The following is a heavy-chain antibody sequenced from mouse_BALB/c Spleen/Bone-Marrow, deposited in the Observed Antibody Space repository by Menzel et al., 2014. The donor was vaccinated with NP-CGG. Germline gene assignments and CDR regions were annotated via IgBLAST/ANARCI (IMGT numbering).Heavy chain of an antibody. J-gene: IGHJ2*01. Sequence: DVHLVESGGGLMQPGGSRKLSCAASGFTFSSFGMHWVRQAPEKGLEWIAYISSDSGAIFYADTVKGRFTISRDSPKNTLFLQMTSLRSEDTAIYFCTRGGNWEDFDYWGQGTTLTVSS. D-gene: IGHD4-1*01. CDR2: ISSDSGAI. CDR1: GFTFSSFG. CDR3: TRGGNWEDFDY. V-gene: IGHV5-17*02.